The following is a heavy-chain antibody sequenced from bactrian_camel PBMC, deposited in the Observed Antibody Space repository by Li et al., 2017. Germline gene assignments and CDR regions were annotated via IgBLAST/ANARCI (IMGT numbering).Heavy chain of an antibody. CDR2: IRRDGGET. CDR1: GHSRGSNC. V-gene: IGHV3S45*01. CDR3: AADPRWGLRFTSPTFHY. D-gene: IGHD1*01. Sequence: HVQLVESGGGSVQAGGSLRLSCKVSGHSRGSNCVGWYRPPPGRAPAEREGIAAIRRDGGETWYAASVKGRFTISRDSAKNTLYLQMNSLKPEDTAMYYCAADPRWGLRFTSPTFHYWGQGTQVTVS. J-gene: IGHJ4*01.